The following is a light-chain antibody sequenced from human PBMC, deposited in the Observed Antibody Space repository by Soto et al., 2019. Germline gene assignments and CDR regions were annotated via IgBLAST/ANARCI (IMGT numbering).Light chain of an antibody. Sequence: EIVLPQSPGTLSLSPGERATLSCRASQSVSSSYLAWYQQKPGQAPRLLIYGASSRATGIPDRFSGSGSGTDFTLTISRLEPEDVAVYYCQQYGSSPRVTFGGGTKVEIK. CDR3: QQYGSSPRVT. CDR1: QSVSSSY. CDR2: GAS. V-gene: IGKV3-20*01. J-gene: IGKJ4*01.